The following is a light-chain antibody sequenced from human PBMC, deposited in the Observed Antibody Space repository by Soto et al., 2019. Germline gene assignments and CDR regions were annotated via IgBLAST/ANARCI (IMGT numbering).Light chain of an antibody. V-gene: IGKV1-5*01. CDR3: QHYNSYSEA. Sequence: DIQMTQSPSSLSASVGDRVTITCRACQMISNLAWYQQKPGKAPKLLIYDVSSLESGVPSRFGGSGSGTEFTLTISSLQPDDFATYYCQHYNSYSEAFGQGTKVDI. CDR2: DVS. CDR1: QMISN. J-gene: IGKJ1*01.